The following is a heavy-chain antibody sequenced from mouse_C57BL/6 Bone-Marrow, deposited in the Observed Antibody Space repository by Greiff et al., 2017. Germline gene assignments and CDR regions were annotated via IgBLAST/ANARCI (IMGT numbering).Heavy chain of an antibody. CDR2: IDPSDSYT. D-gene: IGHD1-1*01. V-gene: IGHV1-69*01. CDR3: ARDGSSYNYAMDY. CDR1: GYTFTSYW. Sequence: QVQLQQPGAELVMPGASVKLSCKASGYTFTSYWMHWVKQRPGQGLEWIGEIDPSDSYTNYNQKFKGKSTLTVDKSSSTAYMQRSSMTSEDSAVYYCARDGSSYNYAMDYWGQGTSVTVSS. J-gene: IGHJ4*01.